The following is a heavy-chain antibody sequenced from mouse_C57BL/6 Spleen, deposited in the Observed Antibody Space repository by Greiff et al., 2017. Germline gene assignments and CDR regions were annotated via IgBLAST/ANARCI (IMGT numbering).Heavy chain of an antibody. Sequence: VQLQQSGPELVKPGASVKISCKASGYSFTSYYIHWVKQRPGQGLEWIGWIYPGGGNTKYNEKFKGKATLTADTSSSTAYMQLSSLTSEDSAVYCCASYYGSSYGFAYWGQGTLVTVSA. J-gene: IGHJ3*01. V-gene: IGHV1-66*01. CDR2: IYPGGGNT. CDR1: GYSFTSYY. D-gene: IGHD1-1*01. CDR3: ASYYGSSYGFAY.